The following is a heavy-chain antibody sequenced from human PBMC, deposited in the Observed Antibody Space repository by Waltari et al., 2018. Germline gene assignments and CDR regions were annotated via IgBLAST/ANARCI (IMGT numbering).Heavy chain of an antibody. CDR2: IKQDGSEK. Sequence: WVRQAPGKGLEWVANIKQDGSEKYYVDSVKGRFTISRDNAKNSLYLQMNSLRAEDTAVYYCARDYVGALDYWGQGTLVTVSS. D-gene: IGHD1-26*01. CDR3: ARDYVGALDY. V-gene: IGHV3-7*01. J-gene: IGHJ4*02.